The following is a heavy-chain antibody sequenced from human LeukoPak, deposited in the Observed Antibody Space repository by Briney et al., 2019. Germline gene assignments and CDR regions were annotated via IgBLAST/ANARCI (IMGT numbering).Heavy chain of an antibody. D-gene: IGHD6-6*01. J-gene: IGHJ6*03. Sequence: GGSLRLSCAAFGFTFSSYWMSWVRQAPGKGLEWVANIKQDGSEKYYVDSVKGRFTISRDNAKNSLYLQMNSLRAEDTAVYYCARDNRGWQGIAARPKRSDYYYMDVWGKGTTVTVSS. CDR2: IKQDGSEK. CDR1: GFTFSSYW. CDR3: ARDNRGWQGIAARPKRSDYYYMDV. V-gene: IGHV3-7*01.